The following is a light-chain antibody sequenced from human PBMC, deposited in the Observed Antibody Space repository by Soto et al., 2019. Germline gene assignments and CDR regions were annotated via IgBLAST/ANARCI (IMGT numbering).Light chain of an antibody. J-gene: IGKJ5*01. CDR3: QQYGSSPPIT. V-gene: IGKV3-20*01. CDR1: QNVRNNY. CDR2: GAS. Sequence: EAELTQSPGTLSLSPGERATLSCRASQNVRNNYIGWYQQKPGQAPRLLIYGASIRATGIPDRFSGSGSGTDFTLTISRLEPEDFAVYYCQQYGSSPPITFGQGTRLEI.